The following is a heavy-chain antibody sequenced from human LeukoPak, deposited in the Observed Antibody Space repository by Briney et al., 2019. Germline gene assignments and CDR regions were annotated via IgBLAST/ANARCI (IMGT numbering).Heavy chain of an antibody. CDR2: IYYSGST. CDR3: ARDRYYDNSGYYYFDY. V-gene: IGHV4-61*01. D-gene: IGHD3-22*01. CDR1: VGSVSSGSFH. J-gene: IGHJ4*02. Sequence: SESLSLTCTVSVGSVSSGSFHWSWIRQPPGKGLEWIGYIYYSGSTNYNPSLKSRVTISVDTSKNQFSLKLSSVTAADTAVYYCARDRYYDNSGYYYFDYWGQGTLVTVSS.